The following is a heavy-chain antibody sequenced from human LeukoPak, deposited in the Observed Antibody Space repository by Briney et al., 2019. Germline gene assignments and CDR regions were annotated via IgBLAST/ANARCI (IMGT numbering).Heavy chain of an antibody. J-gene: IGHJ5*02. CDR3: AGNKNLFGDTNWFDP. V-gene: IGHV4-59*01. Sequence: PSETLSLTCTVSGGSISSDYWSWIRQPPGKGLEWIGYIYYSGSTSGSTIYNPSLKSRVTISVDTSKNQFSPKLISVTAADTAVYYCAGNKNLFGDTNWFDPWGQGTLVTVSS. CDR2: IYYSGSTSGST. CDR1: GGSISSDY. D-gene: IGHD2/OR15-2a*01.